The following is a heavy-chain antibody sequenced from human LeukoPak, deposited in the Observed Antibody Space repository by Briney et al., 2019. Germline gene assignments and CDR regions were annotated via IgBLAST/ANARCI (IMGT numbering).Heavy chain of an antibody. V-gene: IGHV1-69*01. CDR1: GGTFSSYA. CDR3: ARADLKGYCSGGSCYFDY. Sequence: SVKVSCKASGGTFSSYAISWVRQAHGQGLEWMGGIIPIFGTANYAQKFQGRVTITADESTSTAYMELSSLRSEDTAVYYCARADLKGYCSGGSCYFDYWGQGTLVTVSS. CDR2: IIPIFGTA. J-gene: IGHJ4*02. D-gene: IGHD2-15*01.